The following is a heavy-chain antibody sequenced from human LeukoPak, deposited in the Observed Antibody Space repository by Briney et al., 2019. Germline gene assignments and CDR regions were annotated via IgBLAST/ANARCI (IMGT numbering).Heavy chain of an antibody. D-gene: IGHD2-15*01. CDR1: GFTFDDYA. Sequence: GGSLRLSCAASGFTFDDYAMHWVRQAPGKGLEWVSGISWNSGSIGYADSVKGRFTISRDNPKNTLYLQMNSLRAEDTAVYYCAKGGGSSCYSPSDYWGQGTLVTVSS. V-gene: IGHV3-9*01. J-gene: IGHJ4*02. CDR2: ISWNSGSI. CDR3: AKGGGSSCYSPSDY.